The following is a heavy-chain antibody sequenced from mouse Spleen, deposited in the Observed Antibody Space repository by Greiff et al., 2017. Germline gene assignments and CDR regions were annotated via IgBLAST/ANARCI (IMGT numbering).Heavy chain of an antibody. J-gene: IGHJ4*01. CDR2: INYDGSST. CDR1: GFTFSDYY. CDR3: ARDGYYGPYAMDY. Sequence: EVMLVESEGGLVQPGSSMKLSCTASGFTFSDYYMAWVRQVPEKGLEWVANINYDGSSTYYLDSLKSRFIISRDNAKNILYLQMSSLKSEDTATYYCARDGYYGPYAMDYWGQGTSVTVSS. V-gene: IGHV5-16*01. D-gene: IGHD2-3*01.